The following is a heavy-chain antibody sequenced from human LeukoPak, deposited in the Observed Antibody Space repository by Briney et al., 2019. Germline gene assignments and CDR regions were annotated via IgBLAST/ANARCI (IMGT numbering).Heavy chain of an antibody. D-gene: IGHD3-10*01. CDR3: ARDSRSYYGSGANGMDV. CDR2: IYYSGST. J-gene: IGHJ6*02. Sequence: PSETLSLTCTVSGGSISSSSYYWGWIRQPPGKGLEWIGSIYYSGSTYYNPSLKSRVTISVDTSKNQFSLKLSSVTAADTAVYYCARDSRSYYGSGANGMDVWGQGTTVTVSS. V-gene: IGHV4-39*07. CDR1: GGSISSSSYY.